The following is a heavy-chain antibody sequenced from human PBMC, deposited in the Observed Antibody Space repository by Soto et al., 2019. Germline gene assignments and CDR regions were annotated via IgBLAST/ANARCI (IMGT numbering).Heavy chain of an antibody. CDR1: GYTFTNYG. J-gene: IGHJ4*02. V-gene: IGHV1-18*04. Sequence: QVQLVQSGTEVKKPGASVKVSCKASGYTFTNYGISWVRQAPGQGLEWMGWISAFNGDTKFAQNLQGRVTLTTDTSTSTAYMELRSLRSDDTAVYYCARDTPYNYACSAYPLFDYWGQGTLVTVSS. CDR3: ARDTPYNYACSAYPLFDY. D-gene: IGHD3-22*01. CDR2: ISAFNGDT.